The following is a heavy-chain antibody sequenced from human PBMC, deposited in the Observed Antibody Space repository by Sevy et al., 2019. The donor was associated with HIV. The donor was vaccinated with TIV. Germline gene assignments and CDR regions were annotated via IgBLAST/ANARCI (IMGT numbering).Heavy chain of an antibody. Sequence: GGSLRLSCAASGFTFSSYAMHWVRQAPGKGLEWVAVISYDGSNKYYADSVKGRFTISRDNSKNTLYLQMNSLRAEDTAVYYCARLPSPGIAVAAQARGAFDIWGQGTMVIVSS. CDR2: ISYDGSNK. V-gene: IGHV3-30-3*01. J-gene: IGHJ3*02. D-gene: IGHD6-19*01. CDR1: GFTFSSYA. CDR3: ARLPSPGIAVAAQARGAFDI.